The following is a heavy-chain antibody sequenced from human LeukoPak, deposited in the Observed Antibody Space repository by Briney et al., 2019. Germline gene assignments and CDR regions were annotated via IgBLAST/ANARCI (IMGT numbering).Heavy chain of an antibody. CDR3: ATEPIRLMDNYYYYMDV. V-gene: IGHV1-24*01. CDR1: GYTLTELS. D-gene: IGHD2-2*03. Sequence: GASVKVSCKVSGYTLTELSMHWVRQAPGKGLEWMGGFYPEDGETIYAQKFQGRVTMTEDTSTDTAYMELSSLRSEDTAVYYCATEPIRLMDNYYYYMDVWGKGTTVTVSS. J-gene: IGHJ6*03. CDR2: FYPEDGET.